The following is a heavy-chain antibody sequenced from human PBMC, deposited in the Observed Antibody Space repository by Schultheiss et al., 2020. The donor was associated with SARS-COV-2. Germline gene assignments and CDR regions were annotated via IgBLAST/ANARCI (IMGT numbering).Heavy chain of an antibody. D-gene: IGHD1-1*01. V-gene: IGHV3-23*01. Sequence: GGSLRLSCAASGFTFSSYAMSWVRQAPGKGLEWVSAIGGSGGSTYYADSVKGGFTISRDNAKNSLYLQMNSLRAEDTAVYYCTRDPTTAGQTSWGQGTLVTVSS. CDR3: TRDPTTAGQTS. J-gene: IGHJ4*02. CDR2: IGGSGGST. CDR1: GFTFSSYA.